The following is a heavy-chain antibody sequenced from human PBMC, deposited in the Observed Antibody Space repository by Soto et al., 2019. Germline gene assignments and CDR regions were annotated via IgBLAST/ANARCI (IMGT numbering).Heavy chain of an antibody. D-gene: IGHD1-1*01. J-gene: IGHJ4*02. CDR2: IYGSGST. V-gene: IGHV3-66*01. Sequence: EVQLVESGGGLVQPGGSLRLSCAASGFTVSSNHMNWVRQPPGKGLEWVSVIYGSGSTYYADSVKDRFTISRDESKNTLYLQVDSLRAEDTAVYYCARDPPGNDGAFDYWGQGTLVTVSS. CDR1: GFTVSSNH. CDR3: ARDPPGNDGAFDY.